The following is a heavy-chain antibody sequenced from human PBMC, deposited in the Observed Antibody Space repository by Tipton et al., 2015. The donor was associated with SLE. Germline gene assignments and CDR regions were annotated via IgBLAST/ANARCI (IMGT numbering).Heavy chain of an antibody. J-gene: IGHJ3*02. D-gene: IGHD3-16*02. V-gene: IGHV4-34*01. CDR1: GGSFSTYY. CDR2: INHGGST. Sequence: TLSLTCTVSGGSFSTYYWSWIRQPPGKGLEWIGEINHGGSTNYNPSLKSRVTISVDTSKNQFSLKLSSVTAADTAVYYCAQAHLWGSYRYASDIWGQGTMVTVSS. CDR3: AQAHLWGSYRYASDI.